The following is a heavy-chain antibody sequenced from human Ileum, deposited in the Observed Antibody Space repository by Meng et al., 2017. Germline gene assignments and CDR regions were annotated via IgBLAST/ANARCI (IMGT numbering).Heavy chain of an antibody. J-gene: IGHJ4*02. CDR2: TYYRSKWYS. CDR1: GGSVSSNIAA. D-gene: IGHD3-3*01. CDR3: ASGSGSLDY. V-gene: IGHV6-1*01. Sequence: LPEAGSGLAKPPATLSRPCAVSGGSVSSNIAARNWIRQSPLRGLEWLGRTYYRSKWYSEYAVSVKSRISITPDTSKNQFSLQMNSVTPEDTAVYYCASGSGSLDYWGPGTLVTVSS.